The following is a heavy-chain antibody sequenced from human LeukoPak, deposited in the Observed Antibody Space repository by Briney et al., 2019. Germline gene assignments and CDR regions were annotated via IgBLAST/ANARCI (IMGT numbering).Heavy chain of an antibody. CDR1: GFTFSSYW. V-gene: IGHV3-7*01. D-gene: IGHD2-15*01. J-gene: IGHJ6*03. Sequence: PGGSLRLSCAASGFTFSSYWMSWVRQAPGKGLEWVANIKQDGSEKYYVDSVKGRFTISRDNARNSLYLQMNSLRAEDTAVYYCARGRYCGGGGCPMDVWGKGTTVTVSS. CDR2: IKQDGSEK. CDR3: ARGRYCGGGGCPMDV.